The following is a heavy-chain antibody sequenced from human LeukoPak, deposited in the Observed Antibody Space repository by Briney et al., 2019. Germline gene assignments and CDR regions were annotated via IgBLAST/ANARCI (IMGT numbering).Heavy chain of an antibody. D-gene: IGHD1-7*01. CDR2: INYTGSI. CDR1: GASISSSGSY. CDR3: ARERSVGLGTSYYHYGVDV. J-gene: IGHJ6*02. V-gene: IGHV4-31*03. Sequence: SQTLSLTCTVSGASISSSGSYWTWIRQHPGKGLEWIAYINYTGSIYYNPSLKSRVTMSVDTSKNQFSLKLNSVTAADTAMYYCARERSVGLGTSYYHYGVDVWGQGTSVTVSS.